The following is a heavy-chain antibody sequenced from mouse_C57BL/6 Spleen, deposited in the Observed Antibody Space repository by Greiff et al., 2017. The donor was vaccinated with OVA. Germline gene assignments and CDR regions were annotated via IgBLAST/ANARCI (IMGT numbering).Heavy chain of an antibody. CDR1: GYTFTDHT. CDR2: IYPRDGST. CDR3: ARGVYDHLYYYAMDY. V-gene: IGHV1-78*01. Sequence: QVQLQQSDAELVKPGASVKISCKVSGYTFTDHTIHWMKQRPEQGLEWIGYIYPRDGSTKYNEKFKGKATLTADKSSSTAYMQLNSLTSEDSAVYFCARGVYDHLYYYAMDYWGQGTSVTVSS. J-gene: IGHJ4*01. D-gene: IGHD2-3*01.